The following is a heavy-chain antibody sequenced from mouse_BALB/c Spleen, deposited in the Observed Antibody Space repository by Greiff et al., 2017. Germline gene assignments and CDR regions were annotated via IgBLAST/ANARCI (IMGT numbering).Heavy chain of an antibody. V-gene: IGHV2-9-2*01. Sequence: VQVVESGPGLVAPSQSLSITCTVSGFSLTSYDISWIRQPPGKGLEWLGVIWTGGGTNYNSAFMSRLSISKDNSKSQVFLKMNSLQTDDTAIYYCVRDDYGSSAWYFDVWGAGTTVTVSS. CDR3: VRDDYGSSAWYFDV. J-gene: IGHJ1*01. CDR2: IWTGGGT. CDR1: GFSLTSYD. D-gene: IGHD1-1*01.